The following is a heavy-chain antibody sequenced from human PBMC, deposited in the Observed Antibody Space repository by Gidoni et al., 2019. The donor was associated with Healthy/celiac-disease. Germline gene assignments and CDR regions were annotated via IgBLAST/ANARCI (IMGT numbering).Heavy chain of an antibody. D-gene: IGHD2-21*01. CDR3: AHTSTWGGDGYGPVWGGDFDY. Sequence: QITLKESGPTLVKPTQTLTLTCTFSGFSLSTSGVGVGWIRQPPGKALEWLALIYWDDDKRYSPSLKSRLTITKDTAKNQVVLTMTNMDPVDTATYYCAHTSTWGGDGYGPVWGGDFDYWGQGTLVTVSS. CDR2: IYWDDDK. J-gene: IGHJ4*02. V-gene: IGHV2-5*02. CDR1: GFSLSTSGVG.